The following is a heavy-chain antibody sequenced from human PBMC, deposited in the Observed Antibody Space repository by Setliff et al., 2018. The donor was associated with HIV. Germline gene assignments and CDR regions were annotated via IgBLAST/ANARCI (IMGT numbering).Heavy chain of an antibody. Sequence: SETLSLTCTVSGGSISSRSYYWGWIRQPPGKGLEWIGYIYYYSGSTYYNPSLKSRVTISIDTSKNQFSLRLHSVTAADTAGYSCARDPPGYGDSWGQGTRFTVSS. CDR3: ARDPPGYGDS. J-gene: IGHJ4*02. D-gene: IGHD5-18*01. V-gene: IGHV4-39*07. CDR2: IYYYSGST. CDR1: GGSISSRSYY.